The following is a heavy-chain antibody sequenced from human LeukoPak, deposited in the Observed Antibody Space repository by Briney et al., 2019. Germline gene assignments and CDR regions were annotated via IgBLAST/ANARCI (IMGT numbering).Heavy chain of an antibody. CDR1: GFTFSSYW. J-gene: IGHJ6*03. D-gene: IGHD2-2*02. Sequence: GGSLRLSCAASGFTFSSYWMHWVRQAPGKGLVWVSRINSDGSSTSYADSVKGRFTISRDNAKNTLYLQMNSLRAEDTAVYYCAKREVVPAAIRGYYMDVWGKGTTVTVSS. CDR3: AKREVVPAAIRGYYMDV. V-gene: IGHV3-74*01. CDR2: INSDGSST.